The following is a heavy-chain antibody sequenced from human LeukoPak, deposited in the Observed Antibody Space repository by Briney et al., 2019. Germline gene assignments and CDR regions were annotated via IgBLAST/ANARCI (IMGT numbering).Heavy chain of an antibody. D-gene: IGHD6-13*01. CDR3: AKDPGSTWYGYFQH. J-gene: IGHJ1*01. V-gene: IGHV3-23*01. Sequence: PGGSPRLSCAASGFTFSSYAMTWVRQAPGKGLEWISAIVASGSSTYYADSVKGRFTVSRDNSRNTMYLQMNRLRAEDTAVYYCAKDPGSTWYGYFQHWGQGALVTVSS. CDR1: GFTFSSYA. CDR2: IVASGSST.